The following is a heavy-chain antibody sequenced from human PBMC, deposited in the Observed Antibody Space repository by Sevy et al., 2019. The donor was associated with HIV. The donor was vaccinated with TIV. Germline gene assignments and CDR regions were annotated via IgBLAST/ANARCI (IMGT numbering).Heavy chain of an antibody. CDR3: AGGNSGSFDY. V-gene: IGHV3-7*01. Sequence: GGSLRLSCAASGFSFSNYWMHWVRQAPGKGLEWVANIKQDESETYYVASVKGRVTISRDKAKNSQYLQMSSLRPEDTAVYYCAGGNSGSFDYWGQGTLVTVSS. CDR1: GFSFSNYW. CDR2: IKQDESET. D-gene: IGHD3-22*01. J-gene: IGHJ4*02.